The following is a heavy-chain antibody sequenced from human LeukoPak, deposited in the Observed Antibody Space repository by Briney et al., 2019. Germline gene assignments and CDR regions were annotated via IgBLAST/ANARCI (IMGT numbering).Heavy chain of an antibody. V-gene: IGHV4-59*08. J-gene: IGHJ4*02. D-gene: IGHD1-26*01. CDR3: ARHSPVGILYFDY. CDR1: GDSISTYY. Sequence: PSETLSLTCTVSGDSISTYYWSWIRQPPGKGLEWIGYIYYRVTSDYNPSLKSRVTMSVDMSTRQISQKLSSVTAADTAVYYCARHSPVGILYFDYWGQGTLVTVSS. CDR2: IYYRVTS.